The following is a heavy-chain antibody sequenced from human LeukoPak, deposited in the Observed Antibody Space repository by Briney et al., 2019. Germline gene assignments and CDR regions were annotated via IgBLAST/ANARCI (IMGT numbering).Heavy chain of an antibody. CDR1: GYSITSGYF. CDR3: AREFDY. CDR2: IYHGGTT. Sequence: PSETLSLTCTVSGYSITSGYFWGWIRQPPGKGLEWIGNIYHGGTTHYNPSLKSRVTVSVDTSKNQFSLRLSSVTAADTAVYYCAREFDYWGQGTLVTVSS. V-gene: IGHV4-38-2*02. J-gene: IGHJ4*02.